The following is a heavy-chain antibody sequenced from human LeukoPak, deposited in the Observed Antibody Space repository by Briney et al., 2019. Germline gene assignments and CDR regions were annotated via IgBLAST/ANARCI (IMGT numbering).Heavy chain of an antibody. V-gene: IGHV4-59*01. D-gene: IGHD4-11*01. CDR2: IYYSGST. CDR3: AGYGNYWDWYFDL. CDR1: GGPMSPYY. Sequence: SETLSLTCTVSGGPMSPYYWSWIRQPPGKGLEWIGYIYYSGSTSYNPSLKSRVTISIDSSKNQFSLNLSSVTAADTAVYYCAGYGNYWDWYFDLWGRGTLVTVSS. J-gene: IGHJ2*01.